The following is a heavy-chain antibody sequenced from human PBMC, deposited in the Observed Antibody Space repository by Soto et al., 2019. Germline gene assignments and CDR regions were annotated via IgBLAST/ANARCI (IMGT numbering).Heavy chain of an antibody. D-gene: IGHD6-19*01. Sequence: QITLKESGPTLVKPTQTLTLTCTLSGFSLDTSGVGVGWIRQPPGNTLEWLSLIYWDDDKRYNPSLSSRLTITKDASKNLVVLTMTNMDSEDTATYYCARRAVPGTYFFDYWGPGNLVTVSS. V-gene: IGHV2-5*02. CDR2: IYWDDDK. CDR3: ARRAVPGTYFFDY. CDR1: GFSLDTSGVG. J-gene: IGHJ4*02.